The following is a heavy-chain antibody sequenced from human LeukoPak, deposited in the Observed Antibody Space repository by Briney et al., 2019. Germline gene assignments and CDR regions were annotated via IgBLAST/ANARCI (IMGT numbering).Heavy chain of an antibody. CDR2: IYYSGST. D-gene: IGHD5-18*01. J-gene: IGHJ4*02. CDR3: ARDTGGYSYGIDY. CDR1: GGSISSYY. V-gene: IGHV4-59*01. Sequence: SETLSLTCTVSGGSISSYYWSWIRQPPGKGLEWIGYIYYSGSTNYNPSLKSRVTISVDTSKNQFSLKLSSVTAADTAVYYCARDTGGYSYGIDYWGQGTLATVSS.